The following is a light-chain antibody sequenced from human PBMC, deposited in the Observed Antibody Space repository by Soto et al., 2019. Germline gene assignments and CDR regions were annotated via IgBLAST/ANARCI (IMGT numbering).Light chain of an antibody. Sequence: DIVMTQSPDSLAVSLGERATINCKSSQSVLYSSHNKNYLAWYQQKPGQPPKLLINWTSTRESGVPDRFSGSGSGTDVTLTSSSLQAEDIAFYYCQQYYSNPWTFGHGTKVEIK. CDR2: WTS. CDR3: QQYYSNPWT. V-gene: IGKV4-1*01. J-gene: IGKJ1*01. CDR1: QSVLYSSHNKNY.